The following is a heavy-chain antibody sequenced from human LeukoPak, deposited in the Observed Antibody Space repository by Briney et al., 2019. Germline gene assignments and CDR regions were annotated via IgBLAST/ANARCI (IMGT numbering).Heavy chain of an antibody. D-gene: IGHD1-26*01. CDR3: ARTIGSKNAFVI. J-gene: IGHJ3*02. CDR1: GFTFSSYW. V-gene: IGHV3-74*01. CDR2: INSDGSST. Sequence: GGSLRLSCAASGFTFSSYWMHWVRQAPGKGLVWVSRINSDGSSTTYADSVKGRFTISRDNAKNTLYLQMNSLRAEDTAVYYCARTIGSKNAFVIWGQGTMVTVSS.